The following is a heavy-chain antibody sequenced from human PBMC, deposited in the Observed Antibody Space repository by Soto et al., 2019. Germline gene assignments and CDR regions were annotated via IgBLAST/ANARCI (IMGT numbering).Heavy chain of an antibody. Sequence: SETLSLTCTVSGGSISSSSHYWGWIRQPPGKGLEWIGSIYYSGSTYYNPSLKSRVTISVDTSKNQFSLKLSSVTAADTAVYYCASTCSGGSCYYYYGMDVWGQGTTVTVSS. D-gene: IGHD2-15*01. CDR2: IYYSGST. V-gene: IGHV4-39*01. J-gene: IGHJ6*02. CDR1: GGSISSSSHY. CDR3: ASTCSGGSCYYYYGMDV.